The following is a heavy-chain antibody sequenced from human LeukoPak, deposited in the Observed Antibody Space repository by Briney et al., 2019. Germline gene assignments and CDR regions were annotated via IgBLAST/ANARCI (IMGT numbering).Heavy chain of an antibody. CDR2: ISSSSSYI. J-gene: IGHJ4*02. CDR3: ARDNLVFGDCPYYFDY. D-gene: IGHD2-21*02. Sequence: GGSLRLSCAASGFTFGSYSMNWVRQAPGKGLEWVSSISSSSSYIYYADSVKGRFTISRDNAKNSLYLQMNSLRAEDTAVYYCARDNLVFGDCPYYFDYWGQGTLVTVSS. V-gene: IGHV3-21*01. CDR1: GFTFGSYS.